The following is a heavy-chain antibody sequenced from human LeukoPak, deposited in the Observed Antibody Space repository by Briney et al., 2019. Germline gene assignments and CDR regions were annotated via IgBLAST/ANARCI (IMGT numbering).Heavy chain of an antibody. CDR2: INHSGST. J-gene: IGHJ6*03. CDR1: GGSFSGYY. Sequence: SETLSLTCAVYGGSFSGYYWSWIRQPPGKGLGWIGEINHSGSTNYNPSLKSRVTISVDTSKNQFSLKLSSVTAADTAVYYCARRRVGATRGYYYYMDVWGKGTTVTVSS. V-gene: IGHV4-34*01. CDR3: ARRRVGATRGYYYYMDV. D-gene: IGHD1-26*01.